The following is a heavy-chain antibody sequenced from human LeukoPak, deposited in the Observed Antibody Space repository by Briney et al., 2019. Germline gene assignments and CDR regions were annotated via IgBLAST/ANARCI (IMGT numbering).Heavy chain of an antibody. CDR1: GFTFSSYA. CDR2: ISGRGGST. Sequence: GGSLRLSCAASGFTFSSYAMSWVRQAPGKGLEWVSAISGRGGSTYYADSVKGRFTISRDNSKNTLYLQMNSLRAEDTAVYYCAKGGYCSSTSCYKYYYYMDVWGKGTTVTVSS. V-gene: IGHV3-23*01. CDR3: AKGGYCSSTSCYKYYYYMDV. J-gene: IGHJ6*03. D-gene: IGHD2-2*02.